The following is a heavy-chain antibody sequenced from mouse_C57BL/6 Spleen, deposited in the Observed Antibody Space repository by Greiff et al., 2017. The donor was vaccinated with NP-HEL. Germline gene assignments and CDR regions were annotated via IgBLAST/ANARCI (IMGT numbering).Heavy chain of an antibody. D-gene: IGHD1-1*01. V-gene: IGHV1-52*01. J-gene: IGHJ4*01. CDR3: ARFFTTVVATDYYAMDY. Sequence: QVQLQQPGAELVRPGSSVKLSCKASGYTFTSYWMHWVKQRPIQGLEWIGNIDPSDSETHYNQKFKDKATLTVDKSSSTAYMQLSSLTSADSAVYYCARFFTTVVATDYYAMDYWGQGTSVTVSS. CDR2: IDPSDSET. CDR1: GYTFTSYW.